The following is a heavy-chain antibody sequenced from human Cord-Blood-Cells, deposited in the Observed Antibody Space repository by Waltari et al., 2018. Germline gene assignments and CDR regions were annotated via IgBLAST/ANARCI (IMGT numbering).Heavy chain of an antibody. CDR1: GFTFSGSA. D-gene: IGHD7-27*01. CDR3: TRLTGDPIDY. CDR2: IRSKANSYAT. V-gene: IGHV3-73*02. Sequence: EVQLVESGGGLVQPGGSLKLSCAASGFTFSGSAMHWVRQASGKGLGWVGSIRSKANSYATAYAASVKGRFTNSRDDSKNTAYLQMNSLKTEDTAVYYCTRLTGDPIDYWGQGTLVTVSS. J-gene: IGHJ4*02.